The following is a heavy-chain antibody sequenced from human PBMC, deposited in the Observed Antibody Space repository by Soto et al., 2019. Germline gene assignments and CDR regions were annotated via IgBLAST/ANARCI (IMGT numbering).Heavy chain of an antibody. J-gene: IGHJ4*02. V-gene: IGHV3-72*01. CDR1: GFTFSNHY. CDR2: IRNKPAGHTT. D-gene: IGHD1-20*01. CDR3: STTVITAPLFEY. Sequence: PGGSLRLSCAVSGFTFSNHYMDWVRQAPGKGLEWLGRIRNKPAGHTTEHAASARGRFTISRDDSKNSVYLQMHSLKTEDSAVYYCSTTVITAPLFEYWGQGTVVTVSS.